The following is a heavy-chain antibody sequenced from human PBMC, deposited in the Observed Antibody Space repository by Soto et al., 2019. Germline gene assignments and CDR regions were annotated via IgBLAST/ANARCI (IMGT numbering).Heavy chain of an antibody. D-gene: IGHD6-13*01. CDR3: ANLRQQLVDY. Sequence: SETLSLTCTVSGGSISSSSYYWGWIRQPPGKGLEWIGSIYYSGSTYYNPSLKSRVTISVDTSKNHFSLKLSSVTAADTAVYYCANLRQQLVDYWGQGTLVTVSS. V-gene: IGHV4-39*01. J-gene: IGHJ4*02. CDR2: IYYSGST. CDR1: GGSISSSSYY.